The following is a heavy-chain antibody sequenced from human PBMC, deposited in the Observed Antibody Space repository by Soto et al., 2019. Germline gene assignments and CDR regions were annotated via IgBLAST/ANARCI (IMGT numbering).Heavy chain of an antibody. D-gene: IGHD1-26*01. J-gene: IGHJ4*02. CDR1: GFSLTFNGKG. CDR3: AHTVARGAYWETFNY. CDR2: IYRDDDK. Sequence: CSISGFSLTFNGKGVGWFRQPPGKALEWLALIYRDDDKRYRPSLKSRVTITKDNTKNQVVLTMTNMDPVDTATYYCAHTVARGAYWETFNYWGQGTLVTVSS. V-gene: IGHV2-5*02.